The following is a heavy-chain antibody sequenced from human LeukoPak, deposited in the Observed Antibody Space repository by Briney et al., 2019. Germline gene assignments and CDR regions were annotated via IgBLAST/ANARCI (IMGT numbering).Heavy chain of an antibody. CDR3: ARTAVTGVRAFDP. D-gene: IGHD6-19*01. CDR2: ISGGSSTI. V-gene: IGHV3-48*04. CDR1: GFLFNSYS. Sequence: GGSLRLSCAASGFLFNSYSMNWVRQAPGKGLEWVSYISGGSSTISYADSVKGRFTVSRDNAKNSLYLQMDSLRAEDTAVYYCARTAVTGVRAFDPWGQGTLVTVSS. J-gene: IGHJ5*02.